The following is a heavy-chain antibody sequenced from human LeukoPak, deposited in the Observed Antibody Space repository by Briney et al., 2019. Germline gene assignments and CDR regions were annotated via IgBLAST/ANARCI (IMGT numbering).Heavy chain of an antibody. J-gene: IGHJ6*02. V-gene: IGHV1-69*13. Sequence: ASVNVSCKASGGTFSSYAISWVRQAPGQGLEWMGGIIPIFGTANYAQKFQGRVTITADESTSTAYMELSSLRSEDTAVYYCASEVAGPHYYYYYGMDVWGQGTTVTVSS. CDR1: GGTFSSYA. D-gene: IGHD6-19*01. CDR3: ASEVAGPHYYYYYGMDV. CDR2: IIPIFGTA.